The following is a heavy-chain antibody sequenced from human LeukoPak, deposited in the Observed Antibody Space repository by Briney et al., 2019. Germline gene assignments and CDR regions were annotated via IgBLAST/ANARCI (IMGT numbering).Heavy chain of an antibody. J-gene: IGHJ4*02. Sequence: SETLSLTCTVSGGSSSSYYWSWIRQPPGKGLEWIGYIYYSGSTNYNPSLKSRVTISVDTSKNQFSLKLSSVTAADTAVYYCARGLEMATDWGQGTLVTVSS. V-gene: IGHV4-59*01. CDR2: IYYSGST. CDR1: GGSSSSYY. D-gene: IGHD5-24*01. CDR3: ARGLEMATD.